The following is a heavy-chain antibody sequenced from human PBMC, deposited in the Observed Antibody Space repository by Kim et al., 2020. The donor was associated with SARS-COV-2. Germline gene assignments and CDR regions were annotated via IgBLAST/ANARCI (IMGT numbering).Heavy chain of an antibody. D-gene: IGHD1-26*01. V-gene: IGHV1-18*01. J-gene: IGHJ4*02. Sequence: YAQKLQGRVTMTTDTSTSTAYMELRSLRSDDTAVYYCARARTWELHSGDYWGQGTLVTVSS. CDR3: ARARTWELHSGDY.